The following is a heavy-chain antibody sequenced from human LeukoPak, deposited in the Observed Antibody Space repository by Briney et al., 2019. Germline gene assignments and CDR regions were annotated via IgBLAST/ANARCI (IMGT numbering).Heavy chain of an antibody. D-gene: IGHD1-26*01. V-gene: IGHV3-21*01. CDR3: AREREIVGATGPHDAFDI. J-gene: IGHJ3*02. CDR2: ISSSSSYI. Sequence: GGSLRLSCAASGFTFSSYSMNWVRQAPGKGLEWVSSISSSSSYIYYADSVKGRFTISRDNAKNSLYLQMNSLRAEDTAVYYCAREREIVGATGPHDAFDIWGQGTMVTVSS. CDR1: GFTFSSYS.